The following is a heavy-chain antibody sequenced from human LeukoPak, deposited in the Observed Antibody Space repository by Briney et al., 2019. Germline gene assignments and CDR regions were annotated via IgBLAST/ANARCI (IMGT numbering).Heavy chain of an antibody. V-gene: IGHV4-59*08. Sequence: SETLSLTCSASGASTSRRYWSWIRQSPGRTLEWIGHIYDGRDTKYNPSLTSRVTISVDTSRNQFSLSLTSVPAADTAIYYCAQTTGWPGFDFWGPGALVTVSS. CDR3: AQTTGWPGFDF. CDR2: IYDGRDT. D-gene: IGHD6-19*01. J-gene: IGHJ4*02. CDR1: GASTSRRY.